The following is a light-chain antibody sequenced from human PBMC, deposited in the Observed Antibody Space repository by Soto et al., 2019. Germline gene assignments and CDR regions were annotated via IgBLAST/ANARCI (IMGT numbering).Light chain of an antibody. J-gene: IGKJ4*01. Sequence: DIVMTQSPDSLAVSLGERATINCKSSQSILYSSNNKNYLVWYQQKPGQPPKVLIYWASTRESGVPDRFSGSGSGKDFTLTISSLQDEDVAVYYCQQYYSAPLTFGGGTKVDI. CDR2: WAS. V-gene: IGKV4-1*01. CDR3: QQYYSAPLT. CDR1: QSILYSSNNKNY.